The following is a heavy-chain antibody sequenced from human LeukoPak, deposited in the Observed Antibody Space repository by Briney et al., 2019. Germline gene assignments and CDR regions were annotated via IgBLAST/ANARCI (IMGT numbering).Heavy chain of an antibody. CDR2: ISTSGGTT. V-gene: IGHV3-23*01. CDR3: AAKHYGEYYFDY. CDR1: GFTFSRHA. Sequence: PGGSLRLSCAASGFTFSRHAVSWVRQAPGKGLEWVSGISTSGGTTYYADSVKGRFTISRDNPKNTLYLQMNNLRDEDTALYYCAAKHYGEYYFDYWGQGTLVTVSS. D-gene: IGHD4/OR15-4a*01. J-gene: IGHJ4*02.